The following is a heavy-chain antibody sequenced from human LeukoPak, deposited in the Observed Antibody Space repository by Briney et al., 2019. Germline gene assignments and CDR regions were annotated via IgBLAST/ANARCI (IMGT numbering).Heavy chain of an antibody. J-gene: IGHJ6*03. CDR3: ARLSGYSYELYYMDV. CDR1: GYTFTSYA. V-gene: IGHV7-4-1*02. Sequence: GASVKVSCKASGYTFTSYAMNWVRQAPGQGLEWMGWINTNTGNPTYAQGFTGRFVFSLDTSASTAYLQWSSLKASDTAMYYCARLSGYSYELYYMDVWGKGTTVIVSS. CDR2: INTNTGNP. D-gene: IGHD5-18*01.